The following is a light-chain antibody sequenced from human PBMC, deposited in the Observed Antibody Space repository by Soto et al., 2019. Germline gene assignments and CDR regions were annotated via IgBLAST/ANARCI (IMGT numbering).Light chain of an antibody. CDR1: SSNIGSNY. CDR3: AAWDDSLNGVV. CDR2: SNN. Sequence: QSVLTQPPSASGTPGQRVTISCSGSSSNIGSNYVYWYQQLPGTAPKLLIYSNNQQPSGVPDRFSGSKSGTSASLAISGLQSEDEADYYCAAWDDSLNGVVFGGGTKVTVL. V-gene: IGLV1-44*01. J-gene: IGLJ2*01.